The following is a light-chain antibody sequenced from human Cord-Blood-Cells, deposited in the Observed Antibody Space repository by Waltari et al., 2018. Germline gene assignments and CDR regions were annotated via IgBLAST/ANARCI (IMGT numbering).Light chain of an antibody. CDR2: AAS. CDR1: QGISSY. Sequence: DIQLTQSPSFLSASVGDRVTITCRASQGISSYLAWYQQKPGKAPKLLIYAASTLQSGVLSRFSGSGSGTEFTLTISSLQPEDFATYYCQQLKTSGFGQGTKVEIK. V-gene: IGKV1-9*01. CDR3: QQLKTSG. J-gene: IGKJ1*01.